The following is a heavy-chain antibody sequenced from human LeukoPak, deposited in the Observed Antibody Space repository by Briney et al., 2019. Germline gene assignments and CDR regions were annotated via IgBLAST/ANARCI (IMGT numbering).Heavy chain of an antibody. J-gene: IGHJ4*02. CDR2: IYYSGST. CDR1: GGSISSYY. D-gene: IGHD3-3*01. CDR3: ARARGDFWSGYYVDY. Sequence: KSSETLSLTCTVSGGSISSYYWSWIRQPPGKGLEWLGYIYYSGSTNYNPSLKSRVTISVDTSKNQFSLKLSSVTAADTAVYYCARARGDFWSGYYVDYWGQGTLATVSS. V-gene: IGHV4-59*01.